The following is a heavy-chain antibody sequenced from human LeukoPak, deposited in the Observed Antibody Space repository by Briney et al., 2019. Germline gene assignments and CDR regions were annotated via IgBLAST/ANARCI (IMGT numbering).Heavy chain of an antibody. D-gene: IGHD7-27*01. J-gene: IGHJ4*02. CDR1: GYTFTSYY. CDR2: INPSGGST. Sequence: APVKVSCKASGYTFTSYYMHWVRQAPGQGLEWMGIINPSGGSTSYAQKFQGRVTMTRNTFINTAYMELSSLKSEDTAVYYCARGPPNWGFDFWGQGTLVTVSS. CDR3: ARGPPNWGFDF. V-gene: IGHV1-46*01.